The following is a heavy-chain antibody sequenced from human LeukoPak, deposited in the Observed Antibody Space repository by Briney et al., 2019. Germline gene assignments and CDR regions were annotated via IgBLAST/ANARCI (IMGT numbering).Heavy chain of an antibody. D-gene: IGHD2-15*01. V-gene: IGHV3-11*01. CDR3: ARADSGGSVPSYYFDY. CDR1: GFTFSDYY. Sequence: GGSLRLSCAASGFTFSDYYMSWIRQAPGKGLEWVSYISSSGSTIYYADSVKGRFTISRDNAKNSLYLQMNSLRAEDTAVYYCARADSGGSVPSYYFDYLGQGNLVTVSS. CDR2: ISSSGSTI. J-gene: IGHJ4*02.